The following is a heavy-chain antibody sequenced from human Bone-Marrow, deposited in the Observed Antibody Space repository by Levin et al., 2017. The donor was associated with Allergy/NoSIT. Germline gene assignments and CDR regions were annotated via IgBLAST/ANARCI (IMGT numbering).Heavy chain of an antibody. V-gene: IGHV3-23*01. CDR2: ISGSGGNR. Sequence: LSLTCAASGFTFDNYAMNWVRQAPGKGLEWVSSISGSGGNRYYADSLRGRFTISRHNSKNTLYLQMNSLSADDTAIYYCAKGEDYPWYFDSWGQGTLVTASS. CDR1: GFTFDNYA. D-gene: IGHD3-16*01. CDR3: AKGEDYPWYFDS. J-gene: IGHJ4*02.